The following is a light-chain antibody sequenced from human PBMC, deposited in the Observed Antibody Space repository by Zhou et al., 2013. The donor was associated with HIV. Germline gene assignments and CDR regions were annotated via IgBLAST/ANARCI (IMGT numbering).Light chain of an antibody. J-gene: IGKJ4*01. CDR2: GAS. CDR1: QSVNSN. CDR3: QQYNNWPPLT. Sequence: EIVMTQSPATLSVSPGERATLSCRASQSVNSNLAWYQQKPGQAPRLIIHGASTRATGIPARFSGSGSGTEFTLTISSMQSEDFAVYYCQQYNNWPPLTFGGGTKVEV. V-gene: IGKV3-15*01.